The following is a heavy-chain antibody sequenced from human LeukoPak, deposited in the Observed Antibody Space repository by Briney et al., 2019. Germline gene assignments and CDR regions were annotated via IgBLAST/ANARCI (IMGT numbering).Heavy chain of an antibody. D-gene: IGHD6-19*01. CDR3: AKSGGKAVDYFDY. V-gene: IGHV3-30*02. CDR2: IRYDGSNK. J-gene: IGHJ4*02. Sequence: PGGSLRLSCAACGFTFSSYGMHWVRQAPGKGLEWVAFIRYDGSNKYYADSVKGRFSISRDNSKNTLYLQMNSLRAEDTAVYYCAKSGGKAVDYFDYWGQGTLVTVSS. CDR1: GFTFSSYG.